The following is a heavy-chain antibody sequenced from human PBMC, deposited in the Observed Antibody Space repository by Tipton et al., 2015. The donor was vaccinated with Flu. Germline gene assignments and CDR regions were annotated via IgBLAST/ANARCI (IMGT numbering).Heavy chain of an antibody. CDR1: GGSTSSYY. Sequence: LRLSCTVSGGSTSSYYWSWIRQPPGKGLEWIGYIYYSGSTNYNPSLKSRVTISVDTSKNQFSLKLSSVTAADTAVYYCAREGAKSDYGDYGVDAFDIWGQGTMVTVSS. V-gene: IGHV4-59*01. D-gene: IGHD4-17*01. CDR2: IYYSGST. J-gene: IGHJ3*02. CDR3: AREGAKSDYGDYGVDAFDI.